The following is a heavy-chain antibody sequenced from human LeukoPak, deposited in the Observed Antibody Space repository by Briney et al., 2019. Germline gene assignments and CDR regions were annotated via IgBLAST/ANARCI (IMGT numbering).Heavy chain of an antibody. V-gene: IGHV4-39*01. J-gene: IGHJ6*03. D-gene: IGHD3-10*01. Sequence: SETLSLTCTVSGGSISSSSYYWGWIRQPPGKGLEWIGSIYYSGSTYYNPSLKSRVTISVDTSKNQFSLKLSSVTAADTAVYYCARGAQGSGHVGYYYYYYMDVWGKGTTVTISS. CDR1: GGSISSSSYY. CDR3: ARGAQGSGHVGYYYYYYMDV. CDR2: IYYSGST.